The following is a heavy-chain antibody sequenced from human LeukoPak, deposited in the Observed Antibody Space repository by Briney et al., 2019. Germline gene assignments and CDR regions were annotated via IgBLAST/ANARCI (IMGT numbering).Heavy chain of an antibody. V-gene: IGHV4-61*08. CDR1: GASVSSGGYY. CDR3: ARRGGSGRSFDY. Sequence: SETLSPTCTVSGASVSSGGYYWSWLRQPPGKGLEWIGYIYYSGSTNYNPSLKSRVTISVDTSKNQSSLKVSSVTAADTAVYYCARRGGSGRSFDYWGQGTLVTVSS. D-gene: IGHD3-10*01. CDR2: IYYSGST. J-gene: IGHJ4*02.